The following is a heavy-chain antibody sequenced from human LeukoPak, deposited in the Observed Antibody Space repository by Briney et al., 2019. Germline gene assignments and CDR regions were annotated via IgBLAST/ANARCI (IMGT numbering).Heavy chain of an antibody. D-gene: IGHD1-26*01. CDR3: ARDLGLVGATDYYGMDV. CDR1: GGTFSSYA. V-gene: IGHV1-69*13. Sequence: GASVKVSCKASGGTFSSYAIRWVRQAPGQGLEWMGGIIPILGTANYAQKFQGRVTITADESTSTAYMELSSLRSEDTAVYYCARDLGLVGATDYYGMDVWGQGTTVTVSS. J-gene: IGHJ6*02. CDR2: IIPILGTA.